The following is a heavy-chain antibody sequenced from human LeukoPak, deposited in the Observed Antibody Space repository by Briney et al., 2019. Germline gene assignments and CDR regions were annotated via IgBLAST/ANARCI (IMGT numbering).Heavy chain of an antibody. V-gene: IGHV4-39*01. D-gene: IGHD1-26*01. CDR1: GGSISSSGYY. Sequence: KTSETLSRTCTVSGGSISSSGYYWGWIRQPPGKGLEWIASIYYSGSTYYNPSLKSRVTISVDTSKNQLSLKLSSLTAADTAVYYCARHEYSGSYYGLSWFDPWGQGTLVTVSS. CDR2: IYYSGST. CDR3: ARHEYSGSYYGLSWFDP. J-gene: IGHJ5*02.